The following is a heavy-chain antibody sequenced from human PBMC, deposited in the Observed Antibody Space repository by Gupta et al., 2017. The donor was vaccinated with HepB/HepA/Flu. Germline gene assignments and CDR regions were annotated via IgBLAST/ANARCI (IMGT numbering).Heavy chain of an antibody. CDR2: ISYEGSIT. CDR3: ARKGLGGQYDWFGP. CDR1: GFTFSDYG. V-gene: IGHV3-30*03. Sequence: QVQLVQSGGGVVQPGRSLRLSCAVSGFTFSDYGMHWVRQSPDKGLEWVASISYEGSITHYADPVRGRFTISRDNPSSKLYLQMNSLEMDDTGVYYCARKGLGGQYDWFGPWGQGTLVTVSS. J-gene: IGHJ5*02. D-gene: IGHD1-26*01.